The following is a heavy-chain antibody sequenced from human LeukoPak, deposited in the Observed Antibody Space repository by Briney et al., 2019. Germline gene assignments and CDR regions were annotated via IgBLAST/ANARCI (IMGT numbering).Heavy chain of an antibody. J-gene: IGHJ5*02. D-gene: IGHD6-19*01. CDR3: ARPPRSSDWYLNYFDP. Sequence: ASVRVSCKASGYTFTNYDINWVRQATGQGLEWMAWMDPKSGNTGYAQKFQDRVFLTMNTSINTAYMELGGLRSEDTAIYYCARPPRSSDWYLNYFDPWGQGTLVTVSS. CDR1: GYTFTNYD. CDR2: MDPKSGNT. V-gene: IGHV1-8*01.